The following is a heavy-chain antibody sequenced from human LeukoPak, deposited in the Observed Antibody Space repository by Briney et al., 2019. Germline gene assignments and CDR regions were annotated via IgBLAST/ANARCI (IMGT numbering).Heavy chain of an antibody. V-gene: IGHV3-15*01. D-gene: IGHD4-23*01. J-gene: IGHJ4*02. Sequence: GGSLRLSCAVSGLTFDNAWLSWVRQAPGKGLEWVGRIKSKNVGETTEYAAAVKSRFTISRDDSKDTVVLQMSSLKTEDTAVYYCTTGPGNSGYWGQGTLVTVSS. CDR3: TTGPGNSGY. CDR1: GLTFDNAW. CDR2: IKSKNVGETT.